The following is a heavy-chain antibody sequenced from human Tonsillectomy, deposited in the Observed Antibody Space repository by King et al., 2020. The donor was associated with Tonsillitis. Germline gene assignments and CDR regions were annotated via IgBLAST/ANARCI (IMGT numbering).Heavy chain of an antibody. CDR1: GFTFSTYA. V-gene: IGHV3-23*04. CDR2: ISGSGDST. D-gene: IGHD3-22*01. Sequence: VQLVESGGGLVQPGGSLRLSCAASGFTFSTYAMTWIRQPPGKGLEWVSAISGSGDSTKYADSVKGRFTISRDNSKNTLFLQMNSLRAEDTAVYSCAKEHDRNVHYYWGTAFDIWGQGTMVTVSS. CDR3: AKEHDRNVHYYWGTAFDI. J-gene: IGHJ3*02.